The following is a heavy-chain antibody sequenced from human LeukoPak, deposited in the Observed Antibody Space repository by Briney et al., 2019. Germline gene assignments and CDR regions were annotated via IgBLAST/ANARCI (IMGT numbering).Heavy chain of an antibody. CDR3: ARIGGDRHPIEY. D-gene: IGHD2-21*02. Sequence: GGSLRLSCAASGFTFSSYGMHWVRQAPGKGLEWVAVIWYDGTNKYYADSVKGRFTISRDNSKNTLYLQMNSLRAEDTVVYYCARIGGDRHPIEYWGQGTLVTVSS. J-gene: IGHJ4*02. CDR2: IWYDGTNK. V-gene: IGHV3-33*01. CDR1: GFTFSSYG.